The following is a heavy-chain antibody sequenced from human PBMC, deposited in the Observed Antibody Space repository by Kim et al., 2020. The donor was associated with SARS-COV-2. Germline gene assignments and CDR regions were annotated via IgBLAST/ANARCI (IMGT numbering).Heavy chain of an antibody. CDR3: ARDEGCSGGSCYSLYYYYGMDV. J-gene: IGHJ6*02. CDR2: IIPIFGTA. D-gene: IGHD2-15*01. CDR1: GGTFSSYA. V-gene: IGHV1-69*13. Sequence: SVKVSCKASGGTFSSYAISWVRQAPGQGLEWMGGIIPIFGTANYAQKFQGRVTITADESTSTAYMELSSLRSEDTAVYYCARDEGCSGGSCYSLYYYYGMDVWGQGTTVTVSS.